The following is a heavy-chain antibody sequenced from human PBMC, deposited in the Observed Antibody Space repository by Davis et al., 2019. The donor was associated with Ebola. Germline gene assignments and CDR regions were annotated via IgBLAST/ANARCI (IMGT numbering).Heavy chain of an antibody. CDR1: GFTFNSYA. D-gene: IGHD6-19*01. V-gene: IGHV3-23*01. CDR2: IGVSGGTT. J-gene: IGHJ4*02. CDR3: AKGPTRSGYY. Sequence: GESLKISCAASGFTFNSYAMSWVRQAPGKGLEWVSGIGVSGGTTYADSVKGRFTISRDNSQNTLYLQMTGLRAEDTAIYYCAKGPTRSGYYWGQGTLVTVSS.